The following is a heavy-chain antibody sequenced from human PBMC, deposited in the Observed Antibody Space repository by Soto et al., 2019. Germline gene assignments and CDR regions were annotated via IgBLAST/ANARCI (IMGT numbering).Heavy chain of an antibody. CDR3: ARAHMKYYYGSGSYFPWFDP. D-gene: IGHD3-10*01. CDR2: INHSGST. Sequence: SETLSLTCAVYGGSFSGYYWSWIRQPPGKGLEWIGEINHSGSTNYNPSLKSRVTISVDTSKNQFSLKLSSVTAADTAVYYCARAHMKYYYGSGSYFPWFDPWGQGTLVNVSS. J-gene: IGHJ5*02. CDR1: GGSFSGYY. V-gene: IGHV4-34*01.